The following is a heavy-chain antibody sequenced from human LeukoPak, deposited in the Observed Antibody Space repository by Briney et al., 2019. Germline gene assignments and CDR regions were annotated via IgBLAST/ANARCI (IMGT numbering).Heavy chain of an antibody. CDR1: GYTFTSYG. Sequence: ASVKVSCKASGYTFTSYGISWVRQAPGQGLEWMGWISAYNGNTNYAQKLQGRVTMTTDTSTSTAYMELRSLRSDDTAVYYCARGGYSSGYYKPLYYFDYWGQGTLVTVSP. CDR2: ISAYNGNT. J-gene: IGHJ4*02. D-gene: IGHD3-22*01. CDR3: ARGGYSSGYYKPLYYFDY. V-gene: IGHV1-18*01.